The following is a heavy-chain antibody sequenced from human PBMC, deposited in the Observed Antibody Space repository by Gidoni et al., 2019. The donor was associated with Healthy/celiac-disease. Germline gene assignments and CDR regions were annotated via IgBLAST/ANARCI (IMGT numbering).Heavy chain of an antibody. Sequence: QVQLVQSGAEVKKPGSSVKVSCKASGGTFSSYAISWVRQAPGQGLEWMGGIIPIFGTANYAQKFQGRVTITADESTSTAYMELSSLRSEDTAVYYCARGVLMVYAIGGYYYYGMDVWGQGTTVTVSS. D-gene: IGHD2-8*01. V-gene: IGHV1-69*01. CDR2: IIPIFGTA. J-gene: IGHJ6*02. CDR1: GGTFSSYA. CDR3: ARGVLMVYAIGGYYYYGMDV.